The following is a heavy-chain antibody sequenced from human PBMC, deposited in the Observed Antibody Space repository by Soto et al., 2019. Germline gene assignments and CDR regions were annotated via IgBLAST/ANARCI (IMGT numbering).Heavy chain of an antibody. CDR1: GFTFTSSA. CDR3: AASWDGGYYYYGMDV. CDR2: IVVGSGNK. J-gene: IGHJ6*02. V-gene: IGHV1-58*01. D-gene: IGHD6-13*01. Sequence: SVKVSCKASGFTFTSSAVQWVRQARGQRLEWIGWIVVGSGNKNYAQKFQERVTITRDMSTSTAYMELSSLRSEDTAVYYCAASWDGGYYYYGMDVWGQGTTVTVSS.